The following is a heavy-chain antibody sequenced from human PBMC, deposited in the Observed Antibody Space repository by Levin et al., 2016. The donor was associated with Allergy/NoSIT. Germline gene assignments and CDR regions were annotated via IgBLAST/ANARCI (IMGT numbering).Heavy chain of an antibody. Sequence: WIRQPPGKALEWLALIYWDDDKRYSPSLKSRLTITKDTSKNQVVLTMTNMDPVDTATYYCAHRNVVVPAAIKAAPGGTGRTGDYYMDVWGKGTTVTVSS. J-gene: IGHJ6*03. V-gene: IGHV2-5*02. CDR2: IYWDDDK. CDR3: AHRNVVVPAAIKAAPGGTGRTGDYYMDV. D-gene: IGHD2-2*02.